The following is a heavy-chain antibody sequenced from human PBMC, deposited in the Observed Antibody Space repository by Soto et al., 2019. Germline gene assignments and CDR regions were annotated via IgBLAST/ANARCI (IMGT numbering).Heavy chain of an antibody. J-gene: IGHJ4*02. Sequence: GTLRLSCAASGFTFSSYTMSWARQAPGKGLEWVSAISGSGGSTYYTDSVKGRFTISRDNAQSSLYLQMNSLRAEDTAVCDCERKLSRDRGFISGGEGAQVTVTS. V-gene: IGHV3-23*01. CDR2: ISGSGGST. CDR1: GFTFSSYT. CDR3: ERKLSRDRGFIS. D-gene: IGHD3-10*01.